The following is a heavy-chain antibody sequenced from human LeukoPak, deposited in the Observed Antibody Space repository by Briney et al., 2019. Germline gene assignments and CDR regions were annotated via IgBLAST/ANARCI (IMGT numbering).Heavy chain of an antibody. J-gene: IGHJ4*02. CDR3: ARVRGAGVPCDY. Sequence: GASVKVSCKASGYTFTGYYMHGVRQAPGQGLEWMGWINPNSGGTNYAQKFQGRVTMTRDTSISTAYMELSRLRSDDTAVYYCARVRGAGVPCDYWGQRTLVTVSS. D-gene: IGHD3-10*01. CDR1: GYTFTGYY. V-gene: IGHV1-2*02. CDR2: INPNSGGT.